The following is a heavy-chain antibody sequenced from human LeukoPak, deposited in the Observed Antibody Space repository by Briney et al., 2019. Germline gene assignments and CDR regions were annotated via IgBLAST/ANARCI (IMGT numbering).Heavy chain of an antibody. CDR3: ARDPGYSNYNWFDP. J-gene: IGHJ5*02. CDR2: ISAYNGNT. D-gene: IGHD4-11*01. CDR1: GYTFTSYG. V-gene: IGHV1-18*01. Sequence: ASVKVSCKASGYTFTSYGISWVRQAPGQGLEWMGWISAYNGNTNYAQKLQGRVTMTRDMSTSTVYMELSSLRSEDTAVYYCARDPGYSNYNWFDPWGQGTLVTVSS.